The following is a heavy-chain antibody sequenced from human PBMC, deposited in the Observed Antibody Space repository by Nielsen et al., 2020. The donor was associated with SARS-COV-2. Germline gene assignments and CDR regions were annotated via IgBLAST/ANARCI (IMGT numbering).Heavy chain of an antibody. CDR3: ASDSSSWPYNWFDP. Sequence: SETLSLTCTVSGGSISSYYWSWIRQPPGKGLEWIGSIFYSGSTNYNPSLKSRVTISVDTSKNQFSLKLSSVTAADTAVYYCASDSSSWPYNWFDPWGQGTLVTVSS. CDR1: GGSISSYY. D-gene: IGHD6-13*01. CDR2: IFYSGST. J-gene: IGHJ5*02. V-gene: IGHV4-59*08.